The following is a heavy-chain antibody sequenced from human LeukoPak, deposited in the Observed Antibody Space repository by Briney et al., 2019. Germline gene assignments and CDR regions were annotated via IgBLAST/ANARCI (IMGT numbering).Heavy chain of an antibody. CDR2: INWNGGSI. D-gene: IGHD1-26*01. J-gene: IGHJ6*03. V-gene: IGHV3-9*01. CDR3: AKDGRFSGSPYFYYMDV. Sequence: GRSLRLSCVASGFTFGDYPMHWVRQVPGKGLEWVSGINWNGGSIGYADSVKGRFTISRDNAKNSLYLQMNSLRAEDTALYYCAKDGRFSGSPYFYYMDVWGKGTTIIVS. CDR1: GFTFGDYP.